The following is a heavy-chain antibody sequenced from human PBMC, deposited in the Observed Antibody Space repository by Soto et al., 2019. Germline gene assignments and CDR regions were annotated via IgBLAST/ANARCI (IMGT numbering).Heavy chain of an antibody. J-gene: IGHJ3*02. V-gene: IGHV3-23*01. CDR2: INTGGNNT. Sequence: EGQLLQSGGGLVQPGRSLRLSCAASGFTFRSHDMSWVRQVPGKGPEWVSTINTGGNNTYYADSVKVRFTISRDNFRNTLDQQMNSLRAGDTAVDFFGTRLGGFGEGAFATWGQGTMVTVSS. CDR1: GFTFRSHD. D-gene: IGHD3-16*01. CDR3: GTRLGGFGEGAFAT.